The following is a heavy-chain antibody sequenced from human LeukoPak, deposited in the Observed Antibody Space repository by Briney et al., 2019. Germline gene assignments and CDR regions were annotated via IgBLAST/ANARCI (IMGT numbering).Heavy chain of an antibody. CDR1: GYTFTGYY. V-gene: IGHV1-2*02. J-gene: IGHJ4*02. CDR3: ARVAVSSGCYDY. D-gene: IGHD6-19*01. CDR2: INPNSGGT. Sequence: ASVKVSCKASGYTFTGYYMHWVRQAPGQGLEWMGWINPNSGGTNYAQKFQGRVTITRDTSISTAYMELSRLRSDDTAVYYCARVAVSSGCYDYWGQGTLVTVSS.